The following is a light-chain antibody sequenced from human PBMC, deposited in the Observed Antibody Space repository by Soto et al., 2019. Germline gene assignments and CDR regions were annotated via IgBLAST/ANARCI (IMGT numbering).Light chain of an antibody. V-gene: IGLV1-40*01. CDR2: ANS. CDR1: SSNIGAGFD. CDR3: QSHVSSQSVWV. Sequence: QSVLTQPPSVSGAPGQGVTISCTGSSSNIGAGFDVSWYKQLPGTAPQLLIYANSNRPSGVPDRFSGSKSGTSASLAITGLQPEDEADYYCQSHVSSQSVWVFGTGTKVTVL. J-gene: IGLJ1*01.